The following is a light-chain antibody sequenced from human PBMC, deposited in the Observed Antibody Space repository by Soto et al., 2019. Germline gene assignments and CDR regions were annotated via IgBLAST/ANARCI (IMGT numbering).Light chain of an antibody. J-gene: IGKJ1*01. CDR3: QQRSNWPRWT. CDR1: QSVSSSY. V-gene: IGKV3D-20*02. Sequence: EIVLTQSPGTLSLSPGERATLSCRSSQSVSSSYLAWYQQKPGQAPRLLIYDASNRATGIPARFSGSGSGTDFTLTISSLEPEDFAVYYCQQRSNWPRWTFGQGTKV. CDR2: DAS.